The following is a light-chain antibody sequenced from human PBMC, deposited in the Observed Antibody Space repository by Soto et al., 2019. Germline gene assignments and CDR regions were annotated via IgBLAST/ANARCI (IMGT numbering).Light chain of an antibody. CDR1: QSVSSY. CDR3: QQYGSSPWT. V-gene: IGKV3-20*01. Sequence: EIVLTHSPATLSLSPWEIATLSCRASQSVSSYLAWYQQKPGQAPRLLMYGASSRATGIPDRISGSWSGTDFTLTISRLEPEDSAVYYCQQYGSSPWTFGQGTKVDIK. CDR2: GAS. J-gene: IGKJ1*01.